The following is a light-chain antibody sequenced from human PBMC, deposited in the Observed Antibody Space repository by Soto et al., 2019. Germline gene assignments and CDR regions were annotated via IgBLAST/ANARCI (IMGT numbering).Light chain of an antibody. CDR3: QQYNSYLT. V-gene: IGKV1-5*03. CDR2: KAS. Sequence: DIQMTQSPSTLSASVGDRVTITCRASQSVSNWLAWYQQKPGKAPKILIYKASSLESGVPSRFSGSGSGAEFTLTISSLQPDDFATYYCQQYNSYLTFGQGTKV. J-gene: IGKJ1*01. CDR1: QSVSNW.